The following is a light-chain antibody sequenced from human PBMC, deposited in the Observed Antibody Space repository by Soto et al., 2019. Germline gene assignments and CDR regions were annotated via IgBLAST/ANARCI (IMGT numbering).Light chain of an antibody. V-gene: IGLV4-69*01. CDR1: SGHSNYA. J-gene: IGLJ2*01. CDR3: QTWGSGIVV. Sequence: QPVLTQSPSASASLGASVKLTCTLSSGHSNYAIAWHQQQSEKGPRHLMKLNSDGSHSKGDGIPDRFSGSSSGAERYLTISSLQSEDEADYYCQTWGSGIVVFGRGTKLTVL. CDR2: LNSDGSH.